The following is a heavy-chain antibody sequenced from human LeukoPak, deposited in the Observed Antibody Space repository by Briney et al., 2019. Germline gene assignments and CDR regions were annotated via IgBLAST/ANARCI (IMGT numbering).Heavy chain of an antibody. V-gene: IGHV4-4*09. CDR2: IYTSGST. CDR1: GGSISRYY. Sequence: SETLSLTCTVSGGSISRYYRSWIRQPPRKGLEGIGYIYTSGSTNYNPSLKSRVTISVDTSKNQFSLKLSSVTAADTAVYYCARSDYDYSNHFDYWGQGTLVTVSS. D-gene: IGHD4-11*01. J-gene: IGHJ4*02. CDR3: ARSDYDYSNHFDY.